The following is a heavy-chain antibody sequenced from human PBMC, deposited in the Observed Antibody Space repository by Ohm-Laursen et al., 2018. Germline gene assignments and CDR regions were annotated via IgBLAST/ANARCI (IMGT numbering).Heavy chain of an antibody. Sequence: GSLRLSCSASGFTFSSYAMSWVRQAPGKGLEWVSAISGSGGSTYYADSVKGRFTISRDNSKNTLYLQMNSLRAEDTAVYYCAKGLQAAGTNDYWGQGTLVTVSS. D-gene: IGHD6-13*01. CDR3: AKGLQAAGTNDY. CDR1: GFTFSSYA. CDR2: ISGSGGST. V-gene: IGHV3-23*01. J-gene: IGHJ4*02.